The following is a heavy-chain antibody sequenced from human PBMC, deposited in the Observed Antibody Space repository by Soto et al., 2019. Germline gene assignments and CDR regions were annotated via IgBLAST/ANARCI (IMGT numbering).Heavy chain of an antibody. CDR3: ARDTNYYASGSGVDY. CDR1: GFTVSSNY. D-gene: IGHD3-10*01. J-gene: IGHJ4*02. V-gene: IGHV3-21*01. Sequence: GGSLRLSCAASGFTVSSNYMSWVRQAPGKGLEWVSSITSSSNYIHYGDSVKGRFAISRDNAKNSLYLQMNSLRAEDTAMYFCARDTNYYASGSGVDYWGQGTLVTVSS. CDR2: ITSSSNYI.